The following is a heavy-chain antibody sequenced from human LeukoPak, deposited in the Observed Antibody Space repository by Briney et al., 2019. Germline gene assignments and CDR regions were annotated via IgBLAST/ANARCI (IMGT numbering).Heavy chain of an antibody. CDR2: ISSTGGST. CDR3: AISQSGWYFY. Sequence: PGGSLRLSCSASGFTFSDYAMHWVRQAPGKGREYVSAISSTGGSTYYADSVKGRFTISRDNSKNTLYLQMSSLRAEDTAVYYCAISQSGWYFYWGQGTLVTVSS. V-gene: IGHV3-64D*09. J-gene: IGHJ4*02. D-gene: IGHD6-19*01. CDR1: GFTFSDYA.